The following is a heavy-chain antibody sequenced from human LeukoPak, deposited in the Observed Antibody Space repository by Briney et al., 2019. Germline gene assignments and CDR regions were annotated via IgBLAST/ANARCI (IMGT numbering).Heavy chain of an antibody. Sequence: ASVNVSCTASGYTFTSYGISWVRQAPGQGREWMGWISAYNGNTNYAQKLQGRVTMTTDTSTSTAYMELRSLRSDDTAVYYCARAGWLPHENAFDIWGQGTMVTVSS. CDR2: ISAYNGNT. CDR3: ARAGWLPHENAFDI. D-gene: IGHD5-12*01. J-gene: IGHJ3*02. V-gene: IGHV1-18*01. CDR1: GYTFTSYG.